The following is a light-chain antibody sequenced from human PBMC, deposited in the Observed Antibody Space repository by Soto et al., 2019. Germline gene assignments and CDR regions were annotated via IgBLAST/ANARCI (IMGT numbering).Light chain of an antibody. V-gene: IGKV1-5*03. J-gene: IGKJ2*01. Sequence: DIQMTQSPSTLSASVGDRVTITCRASQSISSWLAWYQQKPGKAPKLPIYKASSLESGVPSRFSGSGSGTEFTLTISSLQPDDFATYYRQQYNSYSYTFGQGTNVDIK. CDR3: QQYNSYSYT. CDR1: QSISSW. CDR2: KAS.